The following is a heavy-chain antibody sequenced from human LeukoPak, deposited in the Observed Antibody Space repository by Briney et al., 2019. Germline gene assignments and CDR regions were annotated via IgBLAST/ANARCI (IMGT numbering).Heavy chain of an antibody. V-gene: IGHV3-23*01. J-gene: IGHJ4*02. Sequence: AGGSLRLSCAASGFTFSSYAMSWVRQAPGKGLEWVSGISGGGDSTYYADSVKGRFTISRDNSKNTLFLQMNSLRAKDTAVYYCATYYYDSSGYFAYWGQGTLVTVSS. D-gene: IGHD3-22*01. CDR2: ISGGGDST. CDR3: ATYYYDSSGYFAY. CDR1: GFTFSSYA.